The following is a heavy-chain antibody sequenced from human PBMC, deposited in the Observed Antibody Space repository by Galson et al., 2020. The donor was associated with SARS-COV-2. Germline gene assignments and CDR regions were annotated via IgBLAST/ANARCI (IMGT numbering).Heavy chain of an antibody. CDR1: GGSISSSSYY. CDR2: IYYSGST. CDR3: ARVPAGVTGTVDY. V-gene: IGHV4-39*07. J-gene: IGHJ4*02. D-gene: IGHD1-7*01. Sequence: SETLSLTCTVSGGSISSSSYYWGWIRQPPGKGLEWIGSIYYSGSTYYNPSLKSRVTISVDTSKNQFSLKLSSVTAADTAVYYCARVPAGVTGTVDYWGQGTLVTVSS.